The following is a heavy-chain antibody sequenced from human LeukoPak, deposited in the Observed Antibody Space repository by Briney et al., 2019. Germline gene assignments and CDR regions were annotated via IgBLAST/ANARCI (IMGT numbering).Heavy chain of an antibody. J-gene: IGHJ3*01. CDR3: AKDVDTVMDWANGAFDV. CDR2: ISYDGVDK. CDR1: QFIFNNYA. D-gene: IGHD5-18*01. Sequence: GGSLRLSCAASQFIFNNYAMSWVRQAPGKGLEWVASISYDGVDKYYADSLKGRFTMSRDNSKNSVYLQMDSLRVEDTAMYYCAKDVDTVMDWANGAFDVWGQGTMVIVSS. V-gene: IGHV3-30-3*01.